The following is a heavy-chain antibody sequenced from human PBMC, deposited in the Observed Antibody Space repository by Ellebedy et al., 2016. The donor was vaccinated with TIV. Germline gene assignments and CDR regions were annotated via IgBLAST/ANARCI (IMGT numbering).Heavy chain of an antibody. CDR2: INAGNGNT. Sequence: ASVKVSCXASGYTFTSYAMHWVRQAPGQRLEWMGWINAGNGNTKYSQKFQGRVTITRDTSASTAYMELSSLRSEDTAVYYCARVGYCSGGSCYSRGAFDIWGQGTMVTVSS. CDR3: ARVGYCSGGSCYSRGAFDI. J-gene: IGHJ3*02. D-gene: IGHD2-15*01. CDR1: GYTFTSYA. V-gene: IGHV1-3*01.